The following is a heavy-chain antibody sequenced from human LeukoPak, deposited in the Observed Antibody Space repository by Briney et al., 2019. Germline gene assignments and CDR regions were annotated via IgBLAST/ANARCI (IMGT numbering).Heavy chain of an antibody. CDR2: ITTYNGNT. CDR3: ARDVASSGYYWD. D-gene: IGHD3-22*01. V-gene: IGHV1-18*01. Sequence: ASVKVSCKASGYTFSNYGITWVRQAPGQGLEWMGWITTYNGNTNYAQKLQGRVTMTTDTSTSTAYMELRSLRSDDTAVYYCARDVASSGYYWDWGQGTLVTVSS. J-gene: IGHJ4*02. CDR1: GYTFSNYG.